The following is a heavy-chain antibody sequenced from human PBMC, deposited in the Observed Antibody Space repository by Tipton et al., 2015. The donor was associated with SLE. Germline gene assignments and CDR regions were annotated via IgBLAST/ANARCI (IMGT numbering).Heavy chain of an antibody. CDR3: AKFEVANDFYLDY. CDR1: GFTFRSYA. Sequence: SLRLSCIASGFTFRSYAMSWGRRAPGRGRGWGSAISGGGGSTYYADSVKGRFTISSDNSKNTLFLQMNSLRADDTAIYYCAKFEVANDFYLDYWGQGALVAVSS. CDR2: ISGGGGST. V-gene: IGHV3-23*01. D-gene: IGHD2-15*01. J-gene: IGHJ4*02.